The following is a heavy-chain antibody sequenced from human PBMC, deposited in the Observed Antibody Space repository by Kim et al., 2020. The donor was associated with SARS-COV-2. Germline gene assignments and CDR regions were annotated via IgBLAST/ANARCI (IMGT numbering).Heavy chain of an antibody. V-gene: IGHV3-23*01. D-gene: IGHD2-15*01. Sequence: DSVKGRFTTSRDNSKNPLYLQMNSLRAEDTAVYYCENLVVVAAAAFGMDVWGQGTTVTVSS. J-gene: IGHJ6*02. CDR3: ENLVVVAAAAFGMDV.